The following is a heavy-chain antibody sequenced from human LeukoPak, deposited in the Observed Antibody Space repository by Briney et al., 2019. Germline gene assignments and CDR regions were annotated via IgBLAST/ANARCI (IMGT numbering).Heavy chain of an antibody. CDR3: AREGIAVAGNDY. Sequence: PGGSLRLSCAASGFTFSSYGMHWVRQAPGKGLEWVANIKQDGSEKYYVDSVEGRFTISRDNAKNSLYLQMNSLRAEDTAVYYCAREGIAVAGNDYWGQGTLVTVFS. CDR2: IKQDGSEK. J-gene: IGHJ4*02. CDR1: GFTFSSYG. D-gene: IGHD6-13*01. V-gene: IGHV3-7*01.